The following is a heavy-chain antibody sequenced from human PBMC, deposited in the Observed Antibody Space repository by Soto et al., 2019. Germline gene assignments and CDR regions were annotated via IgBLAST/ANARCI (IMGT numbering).Heavy chain of an antibody. D-gene: IGHD5-18*01. J-gene: IGHJ5*02. CDR3: AREWSYGRNLRWFDP. CDR2: IYYSGST. V-gene: IGHV4-31*03. Sequence: QVQLQESGPGLVKPSQTLSLTCTVSGGSISSGGYYWSWIRQHPGKGLEGIGYIYYSGSTYYNPSLKSRVTRSIDTSKNQFSLKLSSVTAADTAVYYCAREWSYGRNLRWFDPWGQGTLVTVSS. CDR1: GGSISSGGYY.